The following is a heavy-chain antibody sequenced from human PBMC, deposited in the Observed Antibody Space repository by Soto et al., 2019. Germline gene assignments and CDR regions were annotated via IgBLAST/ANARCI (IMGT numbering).Heavy chain of an antibody. D-gene: IGHD3-9*01. Sequence: QVQLVQSGAEVKKPGASVKVSCKASGYTFTSYDINWVRQATGQGLEWMGWMNPNRGNTGYAQKYEGKVTMTTNASIRIAYMALRSLRSEDTAVYYCARGRHYDILTVYSDFDYWGQGTLVTGSS. V-gene: IGHV1-8*01. CDR2: MNPNRGNT. CDR1: GYTFTSYD. CDR3: ARGRHYDILTVYSDFDY. J-gene: IGHJ4*02.